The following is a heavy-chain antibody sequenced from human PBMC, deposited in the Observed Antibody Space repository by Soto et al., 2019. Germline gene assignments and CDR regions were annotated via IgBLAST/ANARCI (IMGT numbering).Heavy chain of an antibody. D-gene: IGHD2-8*01. CDR1: GYTFTSYG. CDR2: ISAYNGNT. Sequence: GASVKVSCKASGYTFTSYGISWVRQDPGQGLEWMGWISAYNGNTNYAQKLQGRVTMTTGTSTSTAYMELRSLRSDDTAVYYCARYGPDQYCTNGVCLMDVWGQGTTVTVSS. CDR3: ARYGPDQYCTNGVCLMDV. J-gene: IGHJ6*02. V-gene: IGHV1-18*04.